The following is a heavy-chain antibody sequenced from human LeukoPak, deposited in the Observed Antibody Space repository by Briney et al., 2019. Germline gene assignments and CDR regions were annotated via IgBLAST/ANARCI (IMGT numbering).Heavy chain of an antibody. CDR1: AFIVSSNY. V-gene: IGHV3-66*01. CDR3: ASGQHNFDY. J-gene: IGHJ4*02. Sequence: QPGGSLRLSCAASAFIVSSNYMSWVRQAPGKGLEWVSVIYIGGNTYYADSVKGRFTISRDNSKNTLYLQMNSLRAEDTAVYYCASGQHNFDYWGQGTLVTVSS. CDR2: IYIGGNT.